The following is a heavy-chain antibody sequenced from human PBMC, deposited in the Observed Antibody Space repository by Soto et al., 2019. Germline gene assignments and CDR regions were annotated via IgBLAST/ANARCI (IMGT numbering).Heavy chain of an antibody. Sequence: ASVKVACKASGYRFTNYAIHWVRQAPGQRLEWMGWINAGNGNTKYSQNFQGRVTITRDTSASTAYMELSSLRSEDMAVYYCATDMGRGDPGYYFDYWGQGTLVTVSS. CDR3: ATDMGRGDPGYYFDY. CDR2: INAGNGNT. D-gene: IGHD3-10*01. J-gene: IGHJ4*02. V-gene: IGHV1-3*01. CDR1: GYRFTNYA.